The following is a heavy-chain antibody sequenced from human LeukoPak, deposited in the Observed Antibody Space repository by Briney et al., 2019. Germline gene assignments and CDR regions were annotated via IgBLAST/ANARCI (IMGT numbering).Heavy chain of an antibody. J-gene: IGHJ4*02. CDR1: GFTFDDYA. CDR3: ATSGSYPPKFDY. Sequence: GGSLRLSCAASGFTFDDYAMHWVRQAPGKGLEWVSGISWNSGSIGYADSVKGRFTISRDNAKNTLYLQMNSLRAEDTAVHYCATSGSYPPKFDYWGQGTLVTVSS. V-gene: IGHV3-9*01. D-gene: IGHD1-26*01. CDR2: ISWNSGSI.